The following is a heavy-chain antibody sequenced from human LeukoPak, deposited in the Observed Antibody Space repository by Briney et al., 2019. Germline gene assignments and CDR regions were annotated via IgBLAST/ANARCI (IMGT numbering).Heavy chain of an antibody. CDR3: ARDGSSWYHYFDY. CDR1: GGSISSYY. Sequence: SETLSLTPTVPGGSISSYYWSWIRQPAGKGLEWIGRIYTSGSTNYNPSLKSRVTMSVDTSKNQCSLKLSSVTAADTAVYYCARDGSSWYHYFDYWGQGTLVTVSS. CDR2: IYTSGST. D-gene: IGHD6-13*01. J-gene: IGHJ4*02. V-gene: IGHV4-4*07.